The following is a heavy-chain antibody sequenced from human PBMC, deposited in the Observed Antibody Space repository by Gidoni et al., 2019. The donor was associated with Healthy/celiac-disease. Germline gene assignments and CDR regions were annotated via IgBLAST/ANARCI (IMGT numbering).Heavy chain of an antibody. CDR3: ARDSGAGNYYYYYGLDV. J-gene: IGHJ6*02. CDR1: GFSFDDSA. V-gene: IGHV3-43D*03. Sequence: EVQLVESGGVVVNPVASLRLSCSASGFSFDDSAMHWGRQAPGKGLVWVCLMSWDGSNFYYEDSVKGRFTISRDNSKNALYLQMDSLRAEDTALYYCARDSGAGNYYYYYGLDVWGQGTTVTVAS. CDR2: MSWDGSNF. D-gene: IGHD3-10*01.